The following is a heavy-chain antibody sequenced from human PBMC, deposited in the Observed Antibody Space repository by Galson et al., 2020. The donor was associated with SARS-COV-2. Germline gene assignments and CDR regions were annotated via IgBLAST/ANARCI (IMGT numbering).Heavy chain of an antibody. CDR1: GFSLSSSGVG. J-gene: IGHJ4*02. CDR2: IYWDDDE. CDR3: ADVLYVAGSACWGFDD. V-gene: IGHV2-5*02. D-gene: IGHD2-15*01. Sequence: SGPTLVKPTQTLTLTCTFSGFSLSSSGVGVGWIRQPPGKALEWLALIYWDDDEHYSPSLKSRLTITKATSKNQVVLTMTNMDPVATGPYFCADVLYVAGSACWGFDDWGQGTRVIVSS.